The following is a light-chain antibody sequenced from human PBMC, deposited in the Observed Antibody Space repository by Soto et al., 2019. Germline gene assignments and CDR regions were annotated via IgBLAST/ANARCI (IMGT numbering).Light chain of an antibody. J-gene: IGKJ1*01. CDR2: AAS. Sequence: DIQKTQSPSSVSASVGDSVTITCRASQDISSWLAWYQQKPGKAPNLLIYAASSLQSGVPSRFSGSGSGTDFTLTISCLQSEDFATYYCQQYYSYPRTFGQGTKVDIK. CDR1: QDISSW. V-gene: IGKV1-12*01. CDR3: QQYYSYPRT.